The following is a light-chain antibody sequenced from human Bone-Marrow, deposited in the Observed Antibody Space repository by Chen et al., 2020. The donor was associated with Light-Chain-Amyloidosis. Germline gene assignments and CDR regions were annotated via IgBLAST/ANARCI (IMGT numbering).Light chain of an antibody. V-gene: IGLV3-21*02. CDR2: DDS. J-gene: IGLJ3*02. CDR3: QVWDRSSDRPV. CDR1: NIGSTS. Sequence: SYVLTQPSSVSVAPGQTATIACGGNNIGSTSVHWYQQTPGQAPLLVVYDDSDRPSGIPARLSGSNSGTTAPLTSSRVEAGDEADYYCQVWDRSSDRPVFGGGTKLTVL.